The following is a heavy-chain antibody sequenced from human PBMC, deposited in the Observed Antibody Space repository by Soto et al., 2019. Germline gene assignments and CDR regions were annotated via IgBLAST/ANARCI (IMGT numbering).Heavy chain of an antibody. CDR3: ARTAAGPYYYYYCGMDV. CDR2: MNPNSGNT. D-gene: IGHD6-13*01. J-gene: IGHJ6*02. CDR1: GYTFTSYD. Sequence: QVQLVQSGAEVKKPGASVKVSCKASGYTFTSYDINWVRQATGQGLEWMGWMNPNSGNTGYAQKFQGRVTMTRNTSISTAYMELSSLRSEDTAVYYCARTAAGPYYYYYCGMDVWGQGTTVTVSS. V-gene: IGHV1-8*01.